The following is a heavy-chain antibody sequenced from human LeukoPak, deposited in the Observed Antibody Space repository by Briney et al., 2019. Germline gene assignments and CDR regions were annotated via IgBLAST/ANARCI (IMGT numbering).Heavy chain of an antibody. Sequence: SGTLSLTCAVSDGSISSSNWWTWVRQPPGKGLEWIGEIYHSGSTNYNPSLKSRVTISIDKSKNQFSLELSSVTAADTAVYYCARDGYCSGGSCYPDTAMVRTFDIWGQGTMVTVSS. CDR2: IYHSGST. CDR3: ARDGYCSGGSCYPDTAMVRTFDI. J-gene: IGHJ3*02. CDR1: DGSISSSNW. D-gene: IGHD2-15*01. V-gene: IGHV4-4*02.